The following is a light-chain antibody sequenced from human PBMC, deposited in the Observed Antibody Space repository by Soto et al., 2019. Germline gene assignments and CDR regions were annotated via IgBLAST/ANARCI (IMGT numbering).Light chain of an antibody. Sequence: QSALTQPRSVSGSPGQSVTISCTGTSSDVGSYKYVSWYQHYPGKAPKLIIYEISNRPSGVSDRFSGSKSGNTASLTTSGLQAEDEADYYCISYTTSSTVVFGGGTKLTVL. CDR1: SSDVGSYKY. J-gene: IGLJ2*01. CDR2: EIS. V-gene: IGLV2-14*01. CDR3: ISYTTSSTVV.